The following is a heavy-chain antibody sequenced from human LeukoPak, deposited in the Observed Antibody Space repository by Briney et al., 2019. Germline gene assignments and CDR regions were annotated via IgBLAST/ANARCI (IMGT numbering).Heavy chain of an antibody. CDR1: GFTFSRSA. Sequence: GGSLRLSCAASGFTFSRSAMHWVRQAPGRGLEWVALISYDGSNKYYADSVKGRFTISRDNSKNTLYLQMNSLRAEDTAVYYCASAVTPGKFDYWGQGTLVTVSS. CDR2: ISYDGSNK. V-gene: IGHV3-30*04. D-gene: IGHD4-17*01. CDR3: ASAVTPGKFDY. J-gene: IGHJ4*02.